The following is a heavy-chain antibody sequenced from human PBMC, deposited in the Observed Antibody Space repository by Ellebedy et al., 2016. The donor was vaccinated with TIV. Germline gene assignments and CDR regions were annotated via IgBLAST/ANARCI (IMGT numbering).Heavy chain of an antibody. CDR3: ARGSRLTGTRCSDY. CDR1: GGSFSGYH. J-gene: IGHJ4*02. Sequence: SETLSLTXAVYGGSFSGYHWSWIRQPPGKGLDWIGEIDDTGSTNYSPSPQSRLTMSIDTSKKQFSLKLTSVTAAHTAVYYCARGSRLTGTRCSDYWGQGTLVTVSS. D-gene: IGHD1-20*01. CDR2: IDDTGST. V-gene: IGHV4-34*01.